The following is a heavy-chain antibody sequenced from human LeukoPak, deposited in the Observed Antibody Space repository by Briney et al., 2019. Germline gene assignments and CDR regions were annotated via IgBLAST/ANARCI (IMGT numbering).Heavy chain of an antibody. D-gene: IGHD3-22*01. V-gene: IGHV1-18*01. J-gene: IGHJ4*02. CDR2: ISGYNGNT. Sequence: ASVKVSCKASSYTFTSYGISWVRQAPGQGLEWMGWISGYNGNTNYAQRLQGRVTMTTDTSTRTAYMELRSLRSDDTAVYYCAKKGYYDGSGYYMYYFDHWGQGTLVTVSS. CDR1: SYTFTSYG. CDR3: AKKGYYDGSGYYMYYFDH.